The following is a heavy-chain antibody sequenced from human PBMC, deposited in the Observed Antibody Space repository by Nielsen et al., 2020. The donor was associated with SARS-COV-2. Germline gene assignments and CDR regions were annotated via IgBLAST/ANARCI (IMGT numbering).Heavy chain of an antibody. J-gene: IGHJ4*02. Sequence: WIRQPPGKGLEWVSVIYSGGSTYYADSVKGRFTISRDNSKNTLYLQMNSLRAEDTAVYYCARDPTAAAGFDYWGQGTLVTVSS. D-gene: IGHD6-13*01. CDR2: IYSGGST. CDR3: ARDPTAAAGFDY. V-gene: IGHV3-53*01.